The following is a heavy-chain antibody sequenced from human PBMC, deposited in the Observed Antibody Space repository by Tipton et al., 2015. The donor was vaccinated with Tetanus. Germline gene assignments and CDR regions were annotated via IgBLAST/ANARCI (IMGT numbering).Heavy chain of an antibody. CDR3: ARVGISQNAYSYVYHGLDV. V-gene: IGHV3-33*01. CDR2: IWFDGSKT. Sequence: SLRLSCAASGFTLRRYGMHWVRQAPGKGLEWGAIIWFDGSKTYYADSVKGRFIVSRDNTKSMLYRQMNTLRAEDTAVYYCARVGISQNAYSYVYHGLDVWGQGTTVTVSS. J-gene: IGHJ6*02. CDR1: GFTLRRYG. D-gene: IGHD5-18*01.